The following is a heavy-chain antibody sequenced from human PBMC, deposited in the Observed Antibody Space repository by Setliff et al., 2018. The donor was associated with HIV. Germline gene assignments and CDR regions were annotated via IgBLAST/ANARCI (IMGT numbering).Heavy chain of an antibody. V-gene: IGHV1-69*13. CDR3: ARVGFSSRHTGDFFDS. D-gene: IGHD5-18*01. J-gene: IGHJ4*02. CDR1: GYPLSELS. CDR2: IIPMYGPA. Sequence: SVKVSCKVSGYPLSELSIHWVRQAPGQGLEWMGGIIPMYGPAHYAQKFQGRVTITADESTTTAYMELNSLTSEDTALYYCARVGFSSRHTGDFFDSWGQGTLVTVSS.